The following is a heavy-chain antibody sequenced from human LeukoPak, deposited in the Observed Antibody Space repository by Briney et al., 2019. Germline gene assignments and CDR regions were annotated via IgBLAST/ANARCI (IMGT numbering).Heavy chain of an antibody. V-gene: IGHV1-69*01. D-gene: IGHD3-3*01. Sequence: ASVKVSCKASGGTSSSYAISWVRQAPGQGLEWMGGIIPIFGTANYAQKFQGRVTITADESTSTAYMELSSLRSEDTAVYYCAVGRDKAIFGVVIYWGQGTLVTVSS. CDR1: GGTSSSYA. CDR3: AVGRDKAIFGVVIY. CDR2: IIPIFGTA. J-gene: IGHJ4*02.